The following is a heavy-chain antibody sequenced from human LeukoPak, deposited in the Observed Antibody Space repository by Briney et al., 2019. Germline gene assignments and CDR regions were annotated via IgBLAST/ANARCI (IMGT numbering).Heavy chain of an antibody. J-gene: IGHJ4*02. CDR3: ARQVYYDSSGYQNDY. CDR2: IYPGDSDT. D-gene: IGHD3-22*01. Sequence: GESLKISCKGSGYSFTSYWIGWVRQMPGKGLEWMGIIYPGDSDTRYSPSFQGQVTISADKSISTAYLQWSSLKASDTAMYYCARQVYYDSSGYQNDYWGQGTLVTVSS. CDR1: GYSFTSYW. V-gene: IGHV5-51*01.